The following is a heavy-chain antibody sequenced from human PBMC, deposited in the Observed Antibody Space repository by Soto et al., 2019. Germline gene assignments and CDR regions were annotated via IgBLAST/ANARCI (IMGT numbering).Heavy chain of an antibody. CDR2: MNPNSGNT. D-gene: IGHD3-3*01. V-gene: IGHV1-8*01. J-gene: IGHJ6*02. CDR1: GYTFTSYE. CDR3: ASPAGSGYYTHYYYYYGMDV. Sequence: ASVKVSCKASGYTFTSYEINWARQATGQGFEYLGWMNPNSGNTGYVKKFQGRVTMTRDTSMSTAYMELSSLRSEDTAVYYCASPAGSGYYTHYYYYYGMDVWGQGTTVTVSS.